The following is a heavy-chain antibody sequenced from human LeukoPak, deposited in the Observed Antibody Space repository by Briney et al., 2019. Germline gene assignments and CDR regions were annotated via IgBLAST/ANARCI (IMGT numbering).Heavy chain of an antibody. V-gene: IGHV3-21*01. CDR2: ISTSSSYI. CDR1: GFTFNRYN. J-gene: IGHJ4*02. Sequence: PGGSLRLSCAASGFTFNRYNMNWVRQAPGKGLEWVSSISTSSSYIYYADSVKGRFTISRDNAKNSLYLQMNSLRAEDTAVYYCARERGQLAVLFDYWGQGTLVTVSS. CDR3: ARERGQLAVLFDY. D-gene: IGHD6-6*01.